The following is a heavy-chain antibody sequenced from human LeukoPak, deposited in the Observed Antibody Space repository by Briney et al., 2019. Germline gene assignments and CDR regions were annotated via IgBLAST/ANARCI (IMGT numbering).Heavy chain of an antibody. CDR3: AKDVYYYYDSSGYSPYAFDI. CDR1: GFTFSSYA. D-gene: IGHD3-22*01. J-gene: IGHJ3*02. V-gene: IGHV3-20*04. CDR2: INWNGGST. Sequence: GGSLRLSCAASGFTFSSYAMTWVRQPPGKGLEWVSGINWNGGSTGYADSVKGRFTISRDNAKNSLYLQMNSLRAEDTALYYCAKDVYYYYDSSGYSPYAFDIWGQGTMVTVSS.